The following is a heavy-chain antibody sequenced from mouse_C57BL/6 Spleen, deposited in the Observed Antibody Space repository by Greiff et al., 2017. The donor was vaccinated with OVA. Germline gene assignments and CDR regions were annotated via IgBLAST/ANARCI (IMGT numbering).Heavy chain of an antibody. CDR3: ARDERFSLGN. CDR1: GFTFSSYA. D-gene: IGHD1-2*01. Sequence: EVMLVESGGGLVKPGGSLKLSCAASGFTFSSYAMSWVRQTPEKRLEWVATISDGGSYTYYPDNVKGRFTISRDNAKNNLYLQMSHLKSEDTAMYYCARDERFSLGNWGQGTLVTVSA. V-gene: IGHV5-4*01. CDR2: ISDGGSYT. J-gene: IGHJ3*01.